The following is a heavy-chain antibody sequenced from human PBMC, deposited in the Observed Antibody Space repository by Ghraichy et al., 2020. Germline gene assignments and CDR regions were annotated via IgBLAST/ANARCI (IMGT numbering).Heavy chain of an antibody. D-gene: IGHD2-2*01. V-gene: IGHV4-61*01. Sequence: SETLSLTCTVSGGSVSSGSYYWSWIRQPPGKGLEWIGYIYYSGSTNYNPSLKSRVTISVDTSKNQFSLKLSSVTAADTAVYYCARARVVVVPAAPNWFDPWGQGTLVTVSS. CDR3: ARARVVVVPAAPNWFDP. CDR1: GGSVSSGSYY. CDR2: IYYSGST. J-gene: IGHJ5*02.